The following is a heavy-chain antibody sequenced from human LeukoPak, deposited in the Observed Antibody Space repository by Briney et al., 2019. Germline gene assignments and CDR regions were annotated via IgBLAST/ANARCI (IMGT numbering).Heavy chain of an antibody. CDR1: GFTFSNYA. D-gene: IGHD1-26*01. V-gene: IGHV3-23*01. Sequence: GGSLRLSCAATGFTFSNYAMSWVRQAPGKGLEWVSSISGDGATTFYADSVKGRFTMSRDNSKNTLYVQKDSLRAEDTAVYYCAKQGGGTHDYWGQGTLVTVSS. CDR3: AKQGGGTHDY. CDR2: ISGDGATT. J-gene: IGHJ4*02.